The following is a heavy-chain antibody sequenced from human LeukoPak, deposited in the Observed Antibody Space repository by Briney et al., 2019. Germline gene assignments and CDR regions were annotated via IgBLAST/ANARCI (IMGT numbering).Heavy chain of an antibody. J-gene: IGHJ4*02. V-gene: IGHV4-59*01. CDR2: GDNSGST. Sequence: PSETLSLTCTVSGGSISNYYWSWIRQPPGKGLEWIAHGDNSGSTRYNPSLESRVTISVDTSKNQFSLKLTSVTAADSAVYYCARLALGYCSGGTCPYYFDHWGQGTLVTVSS. CDR3: ARLALGYCSGGTCPYYFDH. CDR1: GGSISNYY. D-gene: IGHD2-15*01.